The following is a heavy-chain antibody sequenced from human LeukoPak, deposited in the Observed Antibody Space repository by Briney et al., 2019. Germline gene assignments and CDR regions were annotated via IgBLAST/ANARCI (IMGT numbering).Heavy chain of an antibody. V-gene: IGHV1-8*03. D-gene: IGHD2-2*01. Sequence: ASVKVSCKASGYTFTSYDINWVRQATGQGLEWMGWMNPNSGNTGYAQKFQGRVTITRNTSISTAYMELSSLRSEDTAVYYCARGLVGDFCSSTSCYGYYYYMDVWGKGTTVTVSS. J-gene: IGHJ6*03. CDR1: GYTFTSYD. CDR3: ARGLVGDFCSSTSCYGYYYYMDV. CDR2: MNPNSGNT.